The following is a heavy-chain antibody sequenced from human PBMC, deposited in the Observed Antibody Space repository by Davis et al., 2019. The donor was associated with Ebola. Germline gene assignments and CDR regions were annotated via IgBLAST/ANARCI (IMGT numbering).Heavy chain of an antibody. J-gene: IGHJ3*02. V-gene: IGHV4-59*06. CDR3: TRGRLRWSRPYAFDI. D-gene: IGHD4-23*01. CDR2: IYYSGST. Sequence: SETLSLTCTVSGGSISSYYWSWILQPPGKGLEWLGYIYYSGSTYYNPSLKSRVTISVDTSKNQFSLKLSSVTAADTAVYYCTRGRLRWSRPYAFDIWGQGTMVTVSS. CDR1: GGSISSYY.